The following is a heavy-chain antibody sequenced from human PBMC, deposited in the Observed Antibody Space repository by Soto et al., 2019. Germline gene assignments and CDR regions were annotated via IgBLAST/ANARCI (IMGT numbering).Heavy chain of an antibody. CDR2: ISYDGGTK. D-gene: IGHD5-18*01. CDR3: GRGQGTTMVFYFDY. Sequence: QVQLVESGGGVVQPGRSLRFSCAASGFTFSDYDMHWVRQAPGKGLEWVAVISYDGGTKYYADSVKGRFTISRDNSKNTLYLQLSSLRAEDTAMYYCGRGQGTTMVFYFDYWGQGIVVTVSS. V-gene: IGHV3-30*03. J-gene: IGHJ4*02. CDR1: GFTFSDYD.